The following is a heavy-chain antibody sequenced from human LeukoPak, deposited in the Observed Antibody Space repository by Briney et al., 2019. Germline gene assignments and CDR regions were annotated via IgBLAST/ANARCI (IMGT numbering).Heavy chain of an antibody. CDR1: GGSISSYY. D-gene: IGHD3-10*01. Sequence: SSETLSLTCTVSGGSISSYYWSWTRQPPGKGLEWIGYIYYSGSTNYNPSLKSRVTISVDTSKNQFSLKLSSVTAADTAVYYCARGSGSGSYPFDYWGQGTLVTVSS. V-gene: IGHV4-59*01. CDR2: IYYSGST. J-gene: IGHJ4*02. CDR3: ARGSGSGSYPFDY.